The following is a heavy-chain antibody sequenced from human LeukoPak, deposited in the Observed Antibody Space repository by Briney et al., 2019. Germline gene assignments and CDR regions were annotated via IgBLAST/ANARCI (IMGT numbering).Heavy chain of an antibody. Sequence: GGSLRLSCAASGFTFSSYGMHWVRQAPGKGLEWVAVIWYDGSNKYYADSVKGRFTISRDNSKNTLYLQMNSLRAEDTAVYYCARVNYYGSGSYQTNYGMDVWGQGTTVTVSS. CDR1: GFTFSSYG. CDR2: IWYDGSNK. V-gene: IGHV3-33*01. D-gene: IGHD3-10*01. CDR3: ARVNYYGSGSYQTNYGMDV. J-gene: IGHJ6*02.